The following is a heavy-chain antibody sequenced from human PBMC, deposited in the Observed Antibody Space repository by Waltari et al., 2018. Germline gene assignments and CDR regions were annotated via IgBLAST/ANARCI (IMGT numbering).Heavy chain of an antibody. D-gene: IGHD2-15*01. V-gene: IGHV3-49*03. CDR2: IRSKAYGGTT. CDR1: GFTFGDYA. CDR3: VRTGYGGNALDY. J-gene: IGHJ4*02. Sequence: EVQLVESGGGLVQPGRSLRLSCTASGFTFGDYAMSWFRQAPGKGLEWVGFIRSKAYGGTTEYAASVKGRFTISRDDSKSIAYLQMNSLKTEDTAVYYCVRTGYGGNALDYWGQGTLVTVSS.